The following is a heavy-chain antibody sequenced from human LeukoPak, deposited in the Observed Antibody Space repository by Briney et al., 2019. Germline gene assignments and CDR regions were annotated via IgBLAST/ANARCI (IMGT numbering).Heavy chain of an antibody. CDR2: IYPGDSDT. V-gene: IGHV5-51*01. D-gene: IGHD3-22*01. Sequence: GESLKISCKGSGYSFTSYWIGWVRQMPGKGLEWMGIIYPGDSDTRYSPSFQGQVTISADKSISTAYLQWSSLKASDTAMYYCARRNYDSRGAIHGMDVWGQGTTVTVSS. CDR1: GYSFTSYW. CDR3: ARRNYDSRGAIHGMDV. J-gene: IGHJ6*02.